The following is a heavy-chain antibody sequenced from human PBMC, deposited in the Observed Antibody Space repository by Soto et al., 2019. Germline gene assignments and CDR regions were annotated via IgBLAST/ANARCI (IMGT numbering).Heavy chain of an antibody. J-gene: IGHJ3*02. V-gene: IGHV3-23*01. Sequence: EVQLLESGGGLVQPGGSLRLSCAASGFTFGNYAMIWVRQAPGKGLEWVSTISGGGDGTYYADSVRGRFTISRENSRNTVCLQMNSLTAEDTAVYSCAKKGLGSLATYCSTGDCHYAFDIWGQGTMVTVSS. CDR1: GFTFGNYA. D-gene: IGHD2-15*01. CDR3: AKKGLGSLATYCSTGDCHYAFDI. CDR2: ISGGGDGT.